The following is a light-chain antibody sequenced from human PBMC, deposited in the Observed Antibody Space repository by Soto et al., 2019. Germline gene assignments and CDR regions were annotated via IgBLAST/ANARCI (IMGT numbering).Light chain of an antibody. J-gene: IGLJ3*02. CDR2: RDS. V-gene: IGLV1-47*01. Sequence: QSVLTQPPSASGTPGQRVTISCSESSSSIGSNYIYWYQQLPGTAPKLLIYRDSQRPSGVPDRFSGSKSGTSASLAIGGLRSEDEADYYCAAWDDSLRGWVFGGGTKATVL. CDR1: SSSIGSNY. CDR3: AAWDDSLRGWV.